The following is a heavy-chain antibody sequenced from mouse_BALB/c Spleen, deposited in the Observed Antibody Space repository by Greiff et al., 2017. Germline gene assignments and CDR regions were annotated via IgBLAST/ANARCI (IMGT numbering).Heavy chain of an antibody. Sequence: VQLKESGAELVKPGASVKLSCTASGFNIKDTYMHWVKQRPEQGLEWIGRIDPANGNTKYDPKFQGKATITADTSSNTAYLQLSSLTSEDTAVYYCARGMITTYAMDYWGQGTSVTVSS. CDR3: ARGMITTYAMDY. D-gene: IGHD2-4*01. J-gene: IGHJ4*01. CDR1: GFNIKDTY. V-gene: IGHV14-3*02. CDR2: IDPANGNT.